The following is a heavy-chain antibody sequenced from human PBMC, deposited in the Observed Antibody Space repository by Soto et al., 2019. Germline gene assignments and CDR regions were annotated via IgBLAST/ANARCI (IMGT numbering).Heavy chain of an antibody. D-gene: IGHD3-22*01. Sequence: QVQLVESGGGVVQPGRSLRLSCAASGFTFSSYAMHWVRQAPGKGLEWVAVISYDGSNKYYADSVKGRFTISRDNSKNTRYLQMNSLRAEDTAVYYCARDYYDSSGYLASRDYWGQGTLVTVSS. CDR3: ARDYYDSSGYLASRDY. CDR1: GFTFSSYA. J-gene: IGHJ4*02. CDR2: ISYDGSNK. V-gene: IGHV3-30-3*01.